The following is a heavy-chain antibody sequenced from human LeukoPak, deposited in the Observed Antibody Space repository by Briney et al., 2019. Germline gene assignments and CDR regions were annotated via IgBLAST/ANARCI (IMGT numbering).Heavy chain of an antibody. D-gene: IGHD3-22*01. CDR1: GGTFSSYA. J-gene: IGHJ4*02. CDR3: ANSGKYYDSSGYYY. V-gene: IGHV1-69*04. CDR2: IIPILGIA. Sequence: SVKVSCKASGGTFSSYAISWVRQAPGQGLEWMGRIIPILGIANYAQKFQGRVTITADKCTSTAYKELSSLRSEDTAVYYCANSGKYYDSSGYYYWGQRTLVTVSS.